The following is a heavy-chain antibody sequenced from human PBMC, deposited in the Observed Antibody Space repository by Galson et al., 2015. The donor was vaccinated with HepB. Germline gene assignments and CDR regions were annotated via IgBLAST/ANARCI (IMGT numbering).Heavy chain of an antibody. D-gene: IGHD6-6*01. J-gene: IGHJ6*03. CDR1: GFTFDDYA. V-gene: IGHV3-9*01. CDR3: AKDMSSSPLTINRDV. CDR2: ISWNSGSI. Sequence: SLRLSCAASGFTFDDYAMHWVRQAPGKGLEWVSGISWNSGSIGYADSVKGRFTISRDNAKNSLYLQMNSLRAEDTALYYCAKDMSSSPLTINRDVWGKETTVTVSS.